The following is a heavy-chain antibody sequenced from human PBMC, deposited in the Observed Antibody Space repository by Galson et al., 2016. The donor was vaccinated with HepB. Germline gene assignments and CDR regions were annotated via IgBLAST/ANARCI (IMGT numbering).Heavy chain of an antibody. CDR2: SYNSGNT. CDR1: GGSTYTSY. CDR3: AKVGRYSFDV. D-gene: IGHD5-12*01. V-gene: IGHV4-59*01. J-gene: IGHJ3*01. Sequence: SETLSLTCSVSGGSTYTSYWSWVRQPPGKGLEWVGYSYNSGNTVYNPSLDSRVTVSVDTSKNQFSLRLTSVPAAGQSVYYCAKVGRYSFDVWGPGTMVTVSS.